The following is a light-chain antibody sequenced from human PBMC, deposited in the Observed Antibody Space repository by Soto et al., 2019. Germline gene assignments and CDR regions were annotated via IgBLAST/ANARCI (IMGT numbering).Light chain of an antibody. CDR1: SSDLGGYNY. V-gene: IGLV2-8*01. Sequence: QSVLTQPPSASGSLGQSVTISCTGTSSDLGGYNYVSWYQQHPGKAPKLMIYEVSKRPSGVPDRFSASKSGNTASLTVSGLQAEDEADYYCSSYAGNSVIFGGGTKLTVL. CDR3: SSYAGNSVI. CDR2: EVS. J-gene: IGLJ2*01.